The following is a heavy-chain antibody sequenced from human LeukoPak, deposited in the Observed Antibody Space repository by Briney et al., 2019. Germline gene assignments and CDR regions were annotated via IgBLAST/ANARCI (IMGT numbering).Heavy chain of an antibody. Sequence: GGSLRLSCAASGFTVRNNYMSWVRQAPGKGLEWVSLIYSGGSTYYADSVKGRFTISRDNSKNTLYLQMNSLRAEDTAVYYCAKDRIVAGIATYYFDYWGQGTLVTVSS. CDR2: IYSGGST. J-gene: IGHJ4*02. V-gene: IGHV3-53*01. CDR3: AKDRIVAGIATYYFDY. D-gene: IGHD6-13*01. CDR1: GFTVRNNY.